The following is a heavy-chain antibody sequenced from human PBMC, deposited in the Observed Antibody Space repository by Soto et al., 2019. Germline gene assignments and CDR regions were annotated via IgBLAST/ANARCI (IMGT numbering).Heavy chain of an antibody. CDR3: ASEYYYGSGSYPYYFDY. CDR1: GGTFSSYA. Sequence: QVQLVQSGAEVKKPGSSVKVSCKASGGTFSSYAISWGRQAPGQGLEWMGGIIPIFGTANYAQKFQGRVTITADESTSTAYMELSSLRSEDTSVYYCASEYYYGSGSYPYYFDYWGQGTLVTVSS. CDR2: IIPIFGTA. V-gene: IGHV1-69*01. J-gene: IGHJ4*02. D-gene: IGHD3-10*01.